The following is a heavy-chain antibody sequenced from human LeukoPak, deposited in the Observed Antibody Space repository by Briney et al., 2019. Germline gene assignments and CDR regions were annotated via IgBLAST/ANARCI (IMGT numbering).Heavy chain of an antibody. J-gene: IGHJ4*02. D-gene: IGHD3-22*01. CDR2: IIPILGIA. Sequence: ASVKVSCKASGGTFSSYAISWVRQAPGQGLEWMGRIIPILGIANYAQKFQGRVTVTADKSTSTAYMELSSLRSEDTAVYYCARPPYYYDSSGYYYPYYFDYWGQGTLVTVSS. V-gene: IGHV1-69*04. CDR3: ARPPYYYDSSGYYYPYYFDY. CDR1: GGTFSSYA.